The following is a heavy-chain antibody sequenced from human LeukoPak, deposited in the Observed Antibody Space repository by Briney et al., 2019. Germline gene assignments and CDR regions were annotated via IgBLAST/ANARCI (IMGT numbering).Heavy chain of an antibody. CDR1: GGSISSGGYY. Sequence: SETLSLTCTVSGGSISSGGYYWTWIRQHPGKGLEWIGYIYYGGSTYYNPSLKSRVTISVDTSKNQFSLKLSSVTAADTAVYYCARLMLSNSSLRWGQGTLVTVSS. D-gene: IGHD6-6*01. J-gene: IGHJ4*02. V-gene: IGHV4-31*03. CDR2: IYYGGST. CDR3: ARLMLSNSSLR.